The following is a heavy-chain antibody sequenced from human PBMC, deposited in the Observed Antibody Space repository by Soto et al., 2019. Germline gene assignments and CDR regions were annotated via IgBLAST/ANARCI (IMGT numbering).Heavy chain of an antibody. CDR1: GFTFSSYA. V-gene: IGHV3-23*01. Sequence: PGGSLRLSCAASGFTFSSYAMSWVRQAPGEGLEWVSAISGSGGSTYYADSVKGRFTISRDNAKNTLYLQMNSLRAEDTAVYYCASGYTVREDAFDIWGQGTMVTVSS. CDR2: ISGSGGST. CDR3: ASGYTVREDAFDI. J-gene: IGHJ3*02. D-gene: IGHD3-22*01.